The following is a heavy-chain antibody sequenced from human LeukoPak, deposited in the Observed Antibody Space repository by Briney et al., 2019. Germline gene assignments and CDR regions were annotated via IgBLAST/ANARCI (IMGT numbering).Heavy chain of an antibody. J-gene: IGHJ4*02. Sequence: SVKVSCKASGGTFSSYAISWVRQAPGQGLEWMGRIIPILGIANYAQKFQGRVTITADKSTSTAYMELSSLRSEDTAVYYCASYGSGSHHLDYWGQGTLVTVSS. CDR2: IIPILGIA. CDR3: ASYGSGSHHLDY. D-gene: IGHD3-10*01. V-gene: IGHV1-69*04. CDR1: GGTFSSYA.